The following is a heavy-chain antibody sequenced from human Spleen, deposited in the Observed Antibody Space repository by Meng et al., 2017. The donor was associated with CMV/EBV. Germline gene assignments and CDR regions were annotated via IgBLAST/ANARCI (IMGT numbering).Heavy chain of an antibody. V-gene: IGHV4-61*02. CDR1: GGSISSGSYY. CDR3: VRAARPTERWFDP. D-gene: IGHD6-6*01. CDR2: IYTSGST. Sequence: QLQLQESGSGLVKPSQTLSLTCAVSGGSISSGSYYWSWIRQPAGKGLEWIGRIYTSGSTNYNPSLKSRVTISVDTSKNQFSLKLSSVTAADTAVYYCVRAARPTERWFDPWGQGTLVTVSS. J-gene: IGHJ5*02.